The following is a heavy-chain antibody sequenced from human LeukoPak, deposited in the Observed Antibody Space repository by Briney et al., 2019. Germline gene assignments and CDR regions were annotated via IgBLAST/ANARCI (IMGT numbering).Heavy chain of an antibody. J-gene: IGHJ4*02. D-gene: IGHD3-22*01. CDR2: INSDGSRT. CDR3: ARDLSPNYYDSSGYYW. Sequence: GGSLRLSCAASGFTFSSYWMHWVRQAPGKGLVWVSRINSDGSRTNYADSVKGRFTISRDNAKSTLYLQMNSLRAEDTAVYYCARDLSPNYYDSSGYYWWGQGTLVTVSS. CDR1: GFTFSSYW. V-gene: IGHV3-74*01.